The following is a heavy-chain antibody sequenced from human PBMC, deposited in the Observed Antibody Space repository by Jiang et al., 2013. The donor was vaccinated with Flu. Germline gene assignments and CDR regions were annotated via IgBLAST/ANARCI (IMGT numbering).Heavy chain of an antibody. D-gene: IGHD5-24*01. J-gene: IGHJ4*02. V-gene: IGHV2-70*04. CDR3: ARMGVEMATITGFDY. Sequence: KPTQTLTLTCTFSGFSLSTSGMRVSWIRQPPGKALEWLARIDWDDDKFYSTSLKTRLTISKDTSKNQVVLTMTNMDPVDTATYYCARMGVEMATITGFDYWGQGTLVT. CDR2: IDWDDDK. CDR1: GFSLSTSGMR.